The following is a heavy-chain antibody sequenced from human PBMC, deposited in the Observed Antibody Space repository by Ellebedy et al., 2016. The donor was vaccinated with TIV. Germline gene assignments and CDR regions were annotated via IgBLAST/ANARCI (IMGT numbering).Heavy chain of an antibody. J-gene: IGHJ4*02. V-gene: IGHV3-7*01. Sequence: GESLKISCAASAFTFSYYWMGWVRQAPGKGLQWVASISQDGSAKYYEDSVKGRFTISRDNDKNSLYLEMNSLRAEDTAVYYCVRGGGWVADYWGQGTLVTVSS. D-gene: IGHD1-26*01. CDR1: AFTFSYYW. CDR3: VRGGGWVADY. CDR2: ISQDGSAK.